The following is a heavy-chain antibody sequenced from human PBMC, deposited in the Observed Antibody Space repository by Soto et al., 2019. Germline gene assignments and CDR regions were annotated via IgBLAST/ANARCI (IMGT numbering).Heavy chain of an antibody. Sequence: SETLSLTCPVSGGSISSYYWSWIRQPPGKGLEWIGYIYYSGSTNYNPSLKSRVTISVDTSKNQFSLKLSSVTAADTAVYYCARVYYYGSGSYSNWFDPWGQGTLVTVSS. CDR1: GGSISSYY. D-gene: IGHD3-10*01. CDR3: ARVYYYGSGSYSNWFDP. CDR2: IYYSGST. J-gene: IGHJ5*02. V-gene: IGHV4-59*01.